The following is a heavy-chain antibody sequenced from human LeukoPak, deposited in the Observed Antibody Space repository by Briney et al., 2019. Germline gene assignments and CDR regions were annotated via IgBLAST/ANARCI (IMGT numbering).Heavy chain of an antibody. J-gene: IGHJ3*01. D-gene: IGHD3-10*01. CDR2: INPDGSST. V-gene: IGHV3-74*01. CDR1: GFTFSSYG. CDR3: AILGGVTVDRALGPFDV. Sequence: GGSLRLSCAASGFTFSSYGMHWVRQAPGKGPVWVSRINPDGSSTAYADSVQGRFSISRDNAKNTLYLQMHTLRAEDTAVYYCAILGGVTVDRALGPFDVWGQGTMVTVSS.